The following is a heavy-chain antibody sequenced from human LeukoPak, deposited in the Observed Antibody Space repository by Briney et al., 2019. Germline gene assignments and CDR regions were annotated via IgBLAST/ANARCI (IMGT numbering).Heavy chain of an antibody. D-gene: IGHD6-19*01. CDR3: ARQIAVAGSDAFDI. CDR1: GFTFSSYD. V-gene: IGHV3-13*01. Sequence: GGSLRLSCAASGFTFSSYDMHWVRQATGKGLEWVSAIGTAGDTYYPGSVKGRFTISRENAKNSLYLQMNSLRAEDTAVYYCARQIAVAGSDAFDIWGQGTMVTVSS. J-gene: IGHJ3*02. CDR2: IGTAGDT.